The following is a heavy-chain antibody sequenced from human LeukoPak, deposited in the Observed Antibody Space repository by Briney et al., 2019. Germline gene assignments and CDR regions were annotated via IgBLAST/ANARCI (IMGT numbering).Heavy chain of an antibody. Sequence: GGSLRLSCAASGFSFSTYWMSWVRQTPEKGLEFVANINQDASVRNYMDSLKGRCTISRDNAKKSVYLEINSLRADDTAVYYCARDPGSSSFDLWGQGALVAVSS. CDR1: GFSFSTYW. CDR3: ARDPGSSSFDL. J-gene: IGHJ4*02. D-gene: IGHD6-13*01. CDR2: INQDASVR. V-gene: IGHV3-7*01.